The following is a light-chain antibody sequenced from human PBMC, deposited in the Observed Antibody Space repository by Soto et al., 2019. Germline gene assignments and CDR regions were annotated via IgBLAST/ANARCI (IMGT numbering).Light chain of an antibody. CDR1: QSVSSSY. V-gene: IGKV3-20*01. J-gene: IGKJ1*01. Sequence: EIVLTQSPGTLSLSPLERATLSFMASQSVSSSYLAWYHQKPGQAPRLLIFGASSRATGIPDRFSGSGSGTDFTLTISRLEPEDFAVYYCQQYGGSSWTFGQGTKVDIK. CDR2: GAS. CDR3: QQYGGSSWT.